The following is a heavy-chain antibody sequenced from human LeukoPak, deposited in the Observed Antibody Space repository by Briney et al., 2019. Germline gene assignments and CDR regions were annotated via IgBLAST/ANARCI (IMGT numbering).Heavy chain of an antibody. D-gene: IGHD2-21*01. V-gene: IGHV3-23*01. J-gene: IGHJ4*02. CDR2: IYESGQTT. Sequence: GGSLRLSCAASGFSVSSNFVSWVRQAPEKGLEWVSGIYESGQTTHYADSVKGRFSISRDNSKNTLYLQMDSLRGEDTAIYYCAKDYRIGYSDHFDYWGQGALVTVSS. CDR1: GFSVSSNF. CDR3: AKDYRIGYSDHFDY.